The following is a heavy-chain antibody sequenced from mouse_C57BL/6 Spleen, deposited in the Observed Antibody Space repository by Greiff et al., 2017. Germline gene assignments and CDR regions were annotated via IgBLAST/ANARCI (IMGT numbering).Heavy chain of an antibody. D-gene: IGHD2-4*01. Sequence: GGGLVQPKGSLKLSCAASGFSFNTYAMNWVRQAPGKGLEWVARIRSKSNNYATYYADSVKDRFTISRDDSESMLYLQMNNLKTEDTAMYYCNYDYYYAMDYWGQGTSVTVSS. V-gene: IGHV10-1*01. CDR1: GFSFNTYA. J-gene: IGHJ4*01. CDR3: NYDYYYAMDY. CDR2: IRSKSNNYAT.